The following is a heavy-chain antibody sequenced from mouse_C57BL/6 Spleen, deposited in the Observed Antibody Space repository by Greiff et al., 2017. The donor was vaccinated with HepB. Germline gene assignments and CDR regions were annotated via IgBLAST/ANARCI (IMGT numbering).Heavy chain of an antibody. Sequence: QVQLQQSGPELVKPGASVKISCKASGYSFTSYYIHWVKQRPGQGLEWIGWIYPGSGNTKYNEKFKGKATLTADTSSSTAYMQLSSLTSEDSAVYYCARSYSNFYWYFDVWGTGTTVTVSS. J-gene: IGHJ1*03. CDR1: GYSFTSYY. D-gene: IGHD2-5*01. V-gene: IGHV1-66*01. CDR3: ARSYSNFYWYFDV. CDR2: IYPGSGNT.